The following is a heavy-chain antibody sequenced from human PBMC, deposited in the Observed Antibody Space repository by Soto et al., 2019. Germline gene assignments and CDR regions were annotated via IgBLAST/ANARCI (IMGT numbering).Heavy chain of an antibody. V-gene: IGHV3-30-3*01. CDR2: VSFDGSNK. CDR1: GFTFSTHA. CDR3: ARDQTGITTAGGGRFEH. J-gene: IGHJ4*02. D-gene: IGHD6-13*01. Sequence: QVQLVESGGGVVQPGRSLRLSCAASGFTFSTHAMHWVRQAPGKGLECVAIVSFDGSNKYYADSVKGRFTISRDNSKNTVYLQMSGLTPEDTAFYYCARDQTGITTAGGGRFEHWGQGTLVTVS.